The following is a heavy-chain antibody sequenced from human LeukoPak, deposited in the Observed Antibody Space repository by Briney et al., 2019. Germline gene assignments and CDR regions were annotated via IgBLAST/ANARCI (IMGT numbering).Heavy chain of an antibody. CDR3: TKETLQEATTTNPDY. J-gene: IGHJ4*02. CDR1: GFTFSSYA. D-gene: IGHD5-12*01. Sequence: GGSLRLSCAASGFTFSSYAMSWVRQAPGKGLEWVSSIGSSGANIYYADSVKGRFTISRDNSKNSLYLQMNSLRDEDTAVYYCTKETLQEATTTNPDYWGQGTLVTVSS. CDR2: IGSSGANI. V-gene: IGHV3-23*01.